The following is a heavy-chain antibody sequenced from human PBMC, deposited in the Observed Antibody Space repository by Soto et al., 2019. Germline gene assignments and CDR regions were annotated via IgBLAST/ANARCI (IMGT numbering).Heavy chain of an antibody. CDR2: IYYSGST. CDR1: GGSISSGGYY. V-gene: IGHV4-31*03. J-gene: IGHJ5*02. D-gene: IGHD2-21*02. CDR3: ARAGIVTALDP. Sequence: QVQLQESGPGLVKPSQTLSLTCTVSGGSISSGGYYWSWIRQHPGKGLEWIGYIYYSGSTYYNPSLKSRVTISVDPSKNQFSLKLSSVAVADTAVYYCARAGIVTALDPWGQGTLVTVSS.